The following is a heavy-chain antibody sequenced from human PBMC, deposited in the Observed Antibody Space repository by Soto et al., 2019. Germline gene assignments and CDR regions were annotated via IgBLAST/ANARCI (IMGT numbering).Heavy chain of an antibody. CDR2: IYYSGST. Sequence: PWETLSLTCTVSGGSISSGDYYWSWIRQPPGKGLEWIGYIYYSGSTYYNPSLKSRVTISVDTSKNQFSLKLSSVTAADTAVYYCARDSHGPTYCSGGSCYPYYYYGMDVWGQGTTVTVSS. J-gene: IGHJ6*02. D-gene: IGHD2-15*01. V-gene: IGHV4-30-4*01. CDR1: GGSISSGDYY. CDR3: ARDSHGPTYCSGGSCYPYYYYGMDV.